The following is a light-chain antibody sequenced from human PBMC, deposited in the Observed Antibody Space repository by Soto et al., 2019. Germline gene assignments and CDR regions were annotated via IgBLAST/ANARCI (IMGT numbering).Light chain of an antibody. J-gene: IGKJ1*01. Sequence: EIVLTQSPAILSLSPGERATLSCRARQSISTNYISWYQQKPGQAPRLLIYGPSIRANGIPDRFSGSGSGTDFALTISRLEPEDFEVDYGQQSRTFGQGTKVEIK. CDR1: QSISTNY. CDR3: QQSRT. CDR2: GPS. V-gene: IGKV3-20*01.